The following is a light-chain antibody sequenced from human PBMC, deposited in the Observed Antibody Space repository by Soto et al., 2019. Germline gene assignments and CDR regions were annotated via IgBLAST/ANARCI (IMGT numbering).Light chain of an antibody. CDR2: DAS. J-gene: IGKJ4*01. Sequence: EIVMTQSPATLSVSPGERATLSCRASQSVNRNFTWYQQKPGPTPRLLVYDASSRATGIPARFSGSGSGTDFTLTISSRQTEDFAVYYCQQYNNCPLTFGGGTNVEIK. V-gene: IGKV3-15*01. CDR3: QQYNNCPLT. CDR1: QSVNRN.